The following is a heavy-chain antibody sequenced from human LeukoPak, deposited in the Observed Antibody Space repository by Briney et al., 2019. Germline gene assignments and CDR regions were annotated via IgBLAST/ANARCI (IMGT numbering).Heavy chain of an antibody. Sequence: SETLSLTCTVSGVSISSYHWSWIRQPAGKGLEWIGRIHTSGSTNYNPSLKSRVTISVDTSKNQFSLKLSSVTAADTAVYYCARDYGSGSSKNWFDPWGQGTLVTVSS. V-gene: IGHV4-4*07. D-gene: IGHD3-10*01. CDR3: ARDYGSGSSKNWFDP. CDR1: GVSISSYH. J-gene: IGHJ5*02. CDR2: IHTSGST.